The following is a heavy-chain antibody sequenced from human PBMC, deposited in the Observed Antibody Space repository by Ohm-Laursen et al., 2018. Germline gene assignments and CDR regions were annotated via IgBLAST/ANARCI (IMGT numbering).Heavy chain of an antibody. CDR1: GFTVSSSY. D-gene: IGHD2/OR15-2a*01. CDR3: ARDRIHFDY. Sequence: SLRLSCSASGFTVSSSYMSWVRQAPGKGLEWVSYISSSSSTIYYADSVKGRFTISRDNAKNSLYLQMNSLRAEDTAVYYCARDRIHFDYWGQGTLVTVSS. V-gene: IGHV3-11*01. CDR2: ISSSSSTI. J-gene: IGHJ4*02.